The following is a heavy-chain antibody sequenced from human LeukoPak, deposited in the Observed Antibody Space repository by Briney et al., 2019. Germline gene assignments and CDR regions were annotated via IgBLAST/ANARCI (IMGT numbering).Heavy chain of an antibody. V-gene: IGHV4-59*01. J-gene: IGHJ4*02. CDR2: IYYSGST. Sequence: PSETLSLTCTVSGGSISSYYWSWIRQPPGKGLEWIGYIYYSGSTNYNPSLKSRVTISVDTFKNQFSLKLSSVTAADTAVYYCARDKVDRQQLVPFEDYWGQGTLVTVSS. CDR1: GGSISSYY. CDR3: ARDKVDRQQLVPFEDY. D-gene: IGHD6-6*01.